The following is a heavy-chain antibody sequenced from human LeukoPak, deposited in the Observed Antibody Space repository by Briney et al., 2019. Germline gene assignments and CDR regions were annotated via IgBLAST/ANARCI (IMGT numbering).Heavy chain of an antibody. V-gene: IGHV1-2*02. CDR2: IDPDSGGT. D-gene: IGHD3-22*01. CDR1: GYTLTAYY. CDR3: AREYYDSSGSKYAFGI. J-gene: IGHJ3*02. Sequence: GASVRVSYRASGYTLTAYYMHWVRQAPGQGLEWMGCIDPDSGGTKSAQRFQGRVTMTRDTSITTVYMELIRLRSDDTAVYYCAREYYDSSGSKYAFGIWGQGTMGTVSS.